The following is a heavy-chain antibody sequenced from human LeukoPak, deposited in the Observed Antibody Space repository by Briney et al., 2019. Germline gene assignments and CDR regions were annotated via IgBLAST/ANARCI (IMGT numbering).Heavy chain of an antibody. D-gene: IGHD3-3*01. J-gene: IGHJ5*02. CDR2: ISGSGGST. V-gene: IGHV3-23*01. CDR1: GLSLSNYP. CDR3: AKADDDFWSGYYPVLRVDWFDP. Sequence: PGGSLRLSCEASGLSLSNYPMHWVRQAPGKGLEWVSAISGSGGSTYYADSVKGRFTISRDNSKNTLYLQMNSLRAEDTAVYYCAKADDDFWSGYYPVLRVDWFDPWGQGTLVTVSS.